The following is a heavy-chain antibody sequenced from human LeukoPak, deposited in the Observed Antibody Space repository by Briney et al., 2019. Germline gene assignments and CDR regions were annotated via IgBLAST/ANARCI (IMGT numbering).Heavy chain of an antibody. CDR1: GFTFSAHW. V-gene: IGHV3-48*01. CDR2: ISSTGGTI. J-gene: IGHJ3*02. CDR3: ARGYSRAAFDI. D-gene: IGHD2-15*01. Sequence: PGGSLRLSCAASGFTFSAHWMSWVRQAPGKGLEWVSFISSTGGTIYYADSVKGRFTVSRDNGKNSLLLQMNSLRAEDTALYYCARGYSRAAFDIWGQGTVVAVSS.